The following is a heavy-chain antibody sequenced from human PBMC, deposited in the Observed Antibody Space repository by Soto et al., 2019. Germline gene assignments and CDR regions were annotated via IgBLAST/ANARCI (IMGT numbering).Heavy chain of an antibody. J-gene: IGHJ6*02. V-gene: IGHV5-10-1*01. CDR2: IDPSDSYT. Sequence: GESLKISCKGSGYSFTSYWISWVRQMPGKGLEWMGRIDPSDSYTNYSPSFQGHVTISADKSISTAYLQWSSLKASDTAMYYCARQYSSSWPYYYYGMDVWGQGTTVTVSS. CDR3: ARQYSSSWPYYYYGMDV. D-gene: IGHD6-13*01. CDR1: GYSFTSYW.